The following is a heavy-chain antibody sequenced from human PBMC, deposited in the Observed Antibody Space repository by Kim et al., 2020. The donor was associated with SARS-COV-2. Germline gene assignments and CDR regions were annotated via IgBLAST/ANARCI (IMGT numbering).Heavy chain of an antibody. Sequence: GGSLRLSCAASGFTFSSYAMSWVRQAPGKGPEWVSAISGSGGSTYYADSVKGRFTISRDNSKNTLYLQMNSLRAEDTAVYYCAKTRTRLYYDSSGHDPWGQGTLVTVSS. V-gene: IGHV3-23*01. D-gene: IGHD3-22*01. CDR1: GFTFSSYA. CDR2: ISGSGGST. CDR3: AKTRTRLYYDSSGHDP. J-gene: IGHJ5*02.